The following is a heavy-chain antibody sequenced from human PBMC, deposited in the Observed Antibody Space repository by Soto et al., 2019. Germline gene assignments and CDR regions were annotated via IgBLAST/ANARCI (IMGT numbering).Heavy chain of an antibody. CDR2: TSYDGSNN. CDR1: GFTFRSYV. D-gene: IGHD3-16*01. CDR3: ARWGTTGGLDV. J-gene: IGHJ4*02. Sequence: ESGGGVVQPGTSLRLSCVGSGFTFRSYVIHWVRQAPGKGLEWGALTSYDGSNNFYGDSVKGRFPISRDNSRNTVELQMDSLRLEDTALYYCARWGTTGGLDVWGQGTLVSVSS. V-gene: IGHV3-33*05.